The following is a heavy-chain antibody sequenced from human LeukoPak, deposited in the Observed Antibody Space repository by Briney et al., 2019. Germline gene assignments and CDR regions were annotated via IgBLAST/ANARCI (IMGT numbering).Heavy chain of an antibody. CDR2: IYYSGST. CDR3: ARGEQLWSDRGFGC. V-gene: IGHV4-30-4*08. Sequence: SETLSLTCTVSGGSISSGDYYWSWIRQPPGKGLEWIGYIYYSGSTYYNPSLKSRVTISVDTSKNQFSLKLSSVTAADTAVYYCARGEQLWSDRGFGCWGQGTLVTVSS. D-gene: IGHD5-18*01. J-gene: IGHJ4*02. CDR1: GGSISSGDYY.